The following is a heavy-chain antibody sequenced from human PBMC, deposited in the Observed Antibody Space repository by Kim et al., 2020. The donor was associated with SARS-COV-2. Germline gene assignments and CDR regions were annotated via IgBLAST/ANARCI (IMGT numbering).Heavy chain of an antibody. J-gene: IGHJ6*02. Sequence: ATVKGRFTISRDDSKNTLYLQMNSLKTEDTDVYYCTTSTTNYYCYYGMDVWGQGTTVTVSS. D-gene: IGHD1-26*01. V-gene: IGHV3-15*01. CDR3: TTSTTNYYCYYGMDV.